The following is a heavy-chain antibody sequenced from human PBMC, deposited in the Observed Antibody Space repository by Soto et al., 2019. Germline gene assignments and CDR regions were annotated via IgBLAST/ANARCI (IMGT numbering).Heavy chain of an antibody. CDR3: ANSLGELSPESYDY. Sequence: QVQLVESGGGVVQPGRSLGLSCAASGFTFSNYAMHWVRQAPGKGLEWVAVISYDGSDKYYADSVKGRFTISRDNSKSTLNMQMNSLRADDTAVYYCANSLGELSPESYDYWGQGTLITVSS. CDR2: ISYDGSDK. J-gene: IGHJ4*02. D-gene: IGHD3-16*02. CDR1: GFTFSNYA. V-gene: IGHV3-30*18.